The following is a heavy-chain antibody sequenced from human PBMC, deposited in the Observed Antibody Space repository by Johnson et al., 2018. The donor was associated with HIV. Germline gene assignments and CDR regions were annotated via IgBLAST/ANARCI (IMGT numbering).Heavy chain of an antibody. Sequence: QMLLVESGGGVVQPGRSLRLSCAASGFTFSSYGMHWVRQTPGQGLEWVALISDDGSKIYHADSVKGRFTISRDNSKNTLYLQMNSLRVEDTAMYYCARGPILEWLSGDGFDMWGQGTMVTVSS. CDR2: ISDDGSKI. J-gene: IGHJ3*02. V-gene: IGHV3-30*19. CDR3: ARGPILEWLSGDGFDM. D-gene: IGHD3-3*01. CDR1: GFTFSSYG.